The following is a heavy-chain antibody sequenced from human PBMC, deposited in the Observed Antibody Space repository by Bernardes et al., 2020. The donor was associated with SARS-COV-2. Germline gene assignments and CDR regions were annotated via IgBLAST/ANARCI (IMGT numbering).Heavy chain of an antibody. Sequence: GGSLRLSCAASGFTFSSYSMNWVRQAPGKGLEWVSSISSSSSYIYYADSVKGRFTISRDNAKNSLYLQMNSLRAEDTAVYYCARDERTSSWRAIYYYYGMDVWGQGTTVTVSS. V-gene: IGHV3-21*01. D-gene: IGHD6-13*01. CDR2: ISSSSSYI. J-gene: IGHJ6*02. CDR3: ARDERTSSWRAIYYYYGMDV. CDR1: GFTFSSYS.